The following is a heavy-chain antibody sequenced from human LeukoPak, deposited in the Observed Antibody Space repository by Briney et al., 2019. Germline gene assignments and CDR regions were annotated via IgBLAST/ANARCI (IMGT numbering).Heavy chain of an antibody. CDR1: GGSISSYY. D-gene: IGHD6-19*01. CDR3: ARDPSVAGYHFDY. J-gene: IGHJ4*02. Sequence: PSETLSLTCTVSGGSISSYYWSWIRQPPGKGLEWIGHIYGSGSTNYNPSLKSRVTLSVDTSKNQFSLKLSSVTAADTAVYYCARDPSVAGYHFDYWGQGTLVTVSS. CDR2: IYGSGST. V-gene: IGHV4-59*01.